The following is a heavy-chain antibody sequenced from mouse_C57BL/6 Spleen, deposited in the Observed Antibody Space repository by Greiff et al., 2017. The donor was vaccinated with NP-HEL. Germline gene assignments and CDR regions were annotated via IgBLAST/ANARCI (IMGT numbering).Heavy chain of an antibody. CDR2: ISDGGSYT. D-gene: IGHD6-5*01. CDR1: GFTFSSYA. J-gene: IGHJ3*01. Sequence: EVKLVESGGGLVKPGGSLKLSCAASGFTFSSYAMSWVRQTPEKRLEWVATISDGGSYTYYPDNVKGRFTISRDNAKNNLYLQMSHLKSEDTAMYYCARDEGPIYWGQGTLVTVSA. CDR3: ARDEGPIY. V-gene: IGHV5-4*01.